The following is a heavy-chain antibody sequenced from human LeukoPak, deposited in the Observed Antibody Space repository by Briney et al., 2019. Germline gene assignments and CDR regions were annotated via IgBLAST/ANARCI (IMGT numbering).Heavy chain of an antibody. J-gene: IGHJ4*02. Sequence: PSQTLSLTCAVSGGSVSSGAYYWSWIRQFPGKGLEWIGYIFSSGSTSYNPSLRSRVTVSFDTTKNQFSLNLISVSAADTAVYYCARGYSSSWSRILDYWGQGTLVTVSS. CDR3: ARGYSSSWSRILDY. CDR2: IFSSGST. D-gene: IGHD6-13*01. V-gene: IGHV4-31*11. CDR1: GGSVSSGAYY.